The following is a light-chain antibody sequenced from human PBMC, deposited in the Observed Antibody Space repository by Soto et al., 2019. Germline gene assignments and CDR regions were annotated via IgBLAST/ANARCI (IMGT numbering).Light chain of an antibody. CDR2: GAS. Sequence: EIVMTQSPASLSVSPGERATLSCRASQTVYSDLVWYQQKPGQAPRLLIYGASTRATGIPARFSGRGSGTEFTLTISSLQSEDSAVYYCQQYGSSPGYTFGQGTKLEIK. J-gene: IGKJ2*01. CDR3: QQYGSSPGYT. V-gene: IGKV3-15*01. CDR1: QTVYSD.